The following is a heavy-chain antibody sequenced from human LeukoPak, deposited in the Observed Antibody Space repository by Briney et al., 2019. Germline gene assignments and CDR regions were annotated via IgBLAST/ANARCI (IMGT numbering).Heavy chain of an antibody. CDR1: GGSFSGYY. V-gene: IGHV4-34*01. CDR3: AREGRGYSYGLD. J-gene: IGHJ4*02. CDR2: INHSGST. D-gene: IGHD5-18*01. Sequence: SETLSLTCAVYGGSFSGYYWSWIRQPQPPGKGLEWIGEINHSGSTKYNPSLKSRVTISVDTSKNQFSLKLSSVTAADTAVYYCAREGRGYSYGLDWGQGTLVTVSS.